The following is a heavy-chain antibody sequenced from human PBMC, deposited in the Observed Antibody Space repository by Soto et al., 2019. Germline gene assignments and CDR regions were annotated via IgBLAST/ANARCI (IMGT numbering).Heavy chain of an antibody. CDR1: GGTFSSYT. V-gene: IGHV1-69*04. CDR3: ARDRYCSSTSCYSDAFDI. D-gene: IGHD2-2*01. Sequence: SVKVSCKASGGTFSSYTISWVRQAPGQGLEWMGRIIPILGIANYAQKFQGRVTITADKSTSTAYMELSSLRSEDTAVYYCARDRYCSSTSCYSDAFDIWGQGTMVTVSS. J-gene: IGHJ3*02. CDR2: IIPILGIA.